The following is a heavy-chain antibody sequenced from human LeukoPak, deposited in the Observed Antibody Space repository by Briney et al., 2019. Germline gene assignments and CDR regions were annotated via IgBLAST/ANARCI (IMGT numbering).Heavy chain of an antibody. CDR2: INPNSGST. V-gene: IGHV1-2*02. CDR3: ARDFCSGGSCYSRFDY. CDR1: GYTFTGYY. Sequence: ASVKVSCKASGYTFTGYYMHWVRQAPGQGLEWMGWINPNSGSTNYAQKFQGRVTMTRDTSISTAYMELSRLRSDDTAVYHCARDFCSGGSCYSRFDYWGQGTLVTVSS. D-gene: IGHD2-15*01. J-gene: IGHJ4*02.